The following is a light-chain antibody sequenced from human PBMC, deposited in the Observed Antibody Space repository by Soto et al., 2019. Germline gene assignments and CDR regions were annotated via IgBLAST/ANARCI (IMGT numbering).Light chain of an antibody. CDR2: DVT. J-gene: IGLJ2*01. CDR1: SDVGDFNY. CDR3: CSSGGIYDFEV. V-gene: IGLV2-11*01. Sequence: QSALTQPRSVSGSPGQSVTISCTGTSDVGDFNYVSWYQHHPGKGPKLLIYDVTTRPSGVPDRFSGSKSGNTASLTISGLQAEDEDDYYCCSSGGIYDFEVFGGGTQLTVL.